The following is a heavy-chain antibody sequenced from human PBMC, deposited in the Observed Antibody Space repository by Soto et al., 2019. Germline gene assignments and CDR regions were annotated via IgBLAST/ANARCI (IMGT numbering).Heavy chain of an antibody. D-gene: IGHD3-10*01. CDR2: INHSGST. CDR1: GGSFSGYY. V-gene: IGHV4-34*01. J-gene: IGHJ4*02. Sequence: QVQLQQWGAGLLKPSETLSLTCAVYGGSFSGYYWSWIRQTPGKGLEWIGEINHSGSTNYNPSLKSRLTISVDTSKNQFSLKLSSVTAADTAVYYCARTHVTMAKDYWGQGTLVTVSS. CDR3: ARTHVTMAKDY.